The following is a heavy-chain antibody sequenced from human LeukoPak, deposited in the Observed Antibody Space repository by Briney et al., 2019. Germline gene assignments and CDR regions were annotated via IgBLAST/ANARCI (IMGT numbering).Heavy chain of an antibody. CDR1: GFTFSSYS. D-gene: IGHD5-24*01. V-gene: IGHV3-48*02. J-gene: IGHJ4*02. CDR2: ISSSGTTI. CDR3: AKDPPITGPFEY. Sequence: GGSLILSCAASGFTFSSYSMNWVRQAPGRGLEWVSYISSSGTTIFYADSVEGRFTISRDNAKNSVYLQMNSLRDEDTAVYFCAKDPPITGPFEYWGQGTLVTVSS.